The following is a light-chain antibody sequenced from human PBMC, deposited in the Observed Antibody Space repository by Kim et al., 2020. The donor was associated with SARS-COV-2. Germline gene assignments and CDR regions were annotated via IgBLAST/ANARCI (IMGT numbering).Light chain of an antibody. Sequence: SAAVGDRVTITCRASQSISSYLNWYQQKPGEAPKLLIYAASSLQSGVPSRFSGSGSGTDFTLTISSLQPEDCATYYCQQSYRIPYTFGQGTKLEL. CDR2: AAS. V-gene: IGKV1-39*01. CDR1: QSISSY. CDR3: QQSYRIPYT. J-gene: IGKJ2*01.